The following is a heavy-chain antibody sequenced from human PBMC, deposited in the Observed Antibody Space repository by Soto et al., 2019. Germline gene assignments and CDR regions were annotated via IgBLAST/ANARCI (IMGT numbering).Heavy chain of an antibody. CDR3: ARAQIAAAGLGLPIYYYYGMDV. CDR1: GGTFSSYA. V-gene: IGHV1-69*13. Sequence: SVKVSCKASGGTFSSYAISWVRQAPGQGLEWMGGIIPIFGTANYAQKFQGRVTITADESTSTAYMELSSLRSEDTAVYYCARAQIAAAGLGLPIYYYYGMDVWGQGTTVPSP. J-gene: IGHJ6*02. D-gene: IGHD6-13*01. CDR2: IIPIFGTA.